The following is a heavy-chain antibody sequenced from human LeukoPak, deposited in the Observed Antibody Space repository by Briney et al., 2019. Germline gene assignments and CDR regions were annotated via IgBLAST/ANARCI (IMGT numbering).Heavy chain of an antibody. J-gene: IGHJ4*02. CDR1: GGSISSYY. CDR2: IYYSGST. Sequence: PSETLSLTCTVSGGSISSYYWSWIRQPPGKGLEWIGYIYYSGSTNYNPSLKSRVTISVDTSKNQFSLKLSSVTAADTAVYYCARDHLRYSGSYFGYWGQGTLVTVSS. CDR3: ARDHLRYSGSYFGY. V-gene: IGHV4-59*01. D-gene: IGHD1-26*01.